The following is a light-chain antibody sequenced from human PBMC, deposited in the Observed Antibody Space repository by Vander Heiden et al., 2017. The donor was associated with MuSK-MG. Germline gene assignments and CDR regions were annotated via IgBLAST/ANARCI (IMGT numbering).Light chain of an antibody. V-gene: IGLV3-21*02. CDR2: DDS. CDR1: NIGSKS. Sequence: SYVLTQPPSVSVAPGQTARITCGGNNIGSKSAQWYQKKSGQAPVLVVCDDSDRPSGIPERFSGSNSGNTATLTISRVEAGDEADYYCQVWDNSSDLWLFGGGTKVTVL. CDR3: QVWDNSSDLWL. J-gene: IGLJ3*02.